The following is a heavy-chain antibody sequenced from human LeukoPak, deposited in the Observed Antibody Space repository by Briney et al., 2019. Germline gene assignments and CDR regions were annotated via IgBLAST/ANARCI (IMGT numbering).Heavy chain of an antibody. CDR1: GYTFTGYY. J-gene: IGHJ4*02. CDR2: INPNSGGT. V-gene: IGHV1-2*02. CDR3: GRGISEYSSSGVDY. D-gene: IGHD6-6*01. Sequence: ASVKVSCKASGYTFTGYYMHWVRQAPGQGLEWMGWINPNSGGTNYARKFQGRVTMTRDTSISTAYMELSRLRSDDTAVYYCGRGISEYSSSGVDYWGQGTLVTVSS.